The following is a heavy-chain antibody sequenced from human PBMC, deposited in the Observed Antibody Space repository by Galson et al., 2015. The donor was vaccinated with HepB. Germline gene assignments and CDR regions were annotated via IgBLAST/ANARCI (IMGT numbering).Heavy chain of an antibody. CDR3: GRAMVLDSSGLWDY. CDR1: GFTFNIYW. J-gene: IGHJ4*02. V-gene: IGHV3-7*03. CDR2: ITQGGSEK. D-gene: IGHD3-22*01. Sequence: SLRLACADQGFTFNIYWMSWARQAPGKGLEWVANITQGGSEKYYADSVKGRFTISRDDAKNSLHMQMNGLRAEDTAIYYCGRAMVLDSSGLWDYWGPGTLVTVSS.